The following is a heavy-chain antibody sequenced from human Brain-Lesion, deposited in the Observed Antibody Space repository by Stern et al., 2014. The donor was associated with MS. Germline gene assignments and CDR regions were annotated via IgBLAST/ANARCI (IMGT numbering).Heavy chain of an antibody. CDR1: GGPISSSSYY. Sequence: QLQLQESGPGLVKPSETLSLTCTVSGGPISSSSYYWGWIRQPPGKGLEWIGTIHYTGSTNYNPSLKSRITFSVDMSRNPFPLKLGSVTAADTAVYYCASWVGARRRRFDYWGQGTLVTVSS. J-gene: IGHJ4*02. CDR2: IHYTGST. CDR3: ASWVGARRRRFDY. D-gene: IGHD1-26*01. V-gene: IGHV4-39*01.